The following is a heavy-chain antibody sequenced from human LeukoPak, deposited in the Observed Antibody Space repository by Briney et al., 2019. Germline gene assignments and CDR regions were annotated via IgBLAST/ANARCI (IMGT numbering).Heavy chain of an antibody. CDR1: GYTFTSYA. CDR2: INAGNGNT. V-gene: IGHV1-3*03. CDR3: ARGGVVGATLSSNFDY. J-gene: IGHJ4*02. Sequence: ASVKVSCKASGYTFTSYAMHWVRQAPGQRLEWMGWINAGNGNTKYSQEFQGRVTITRDTSASTAYMELSSLRSEDMAVYYCARGGVVGATLSSNFDYWAREPWSPSPQ. D-gene: IGHD1-26*01.